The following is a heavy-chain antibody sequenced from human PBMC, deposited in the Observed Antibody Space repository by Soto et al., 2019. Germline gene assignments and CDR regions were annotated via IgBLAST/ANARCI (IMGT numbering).Heavy chain of an antibody. CDR2: IYYSGST. Sequence: TSETLSLTCVVSGGSLSSYYWSWIRQPPGKGLEWIGYIYYSGSTNYNPSLKSRVTISVDTSKNQFSLKLSSVTAADTAVYYCAGQEISGSVDYWGQGTLVTVS. D-gene: IGHD3-10*01. J-gene: IGHJ4*02. CDR1: GGSLSSYY. V-gene: IGHV4-59*08. CDR3: AGQEISGSVDY.